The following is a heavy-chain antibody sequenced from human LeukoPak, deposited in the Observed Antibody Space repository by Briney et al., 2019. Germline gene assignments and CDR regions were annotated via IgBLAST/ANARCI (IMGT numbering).Heavy chain of an antibody. CDR3: ARCLGRTMVRGTYLDY. J-gene: IGHJ4*02. Sequence: SETLSLTCTVSGVSISSGGYYWSWIRQHPGKGPEWIGYIYYSGSTYYNPSLKSRVTISVDTSKNQFSLKLSSVTAADTAVYYCARCLGRTMVRGTYLDYWGQGTLVTVSS. D-gene: IGHD3-10*01. CDR1: GVSISSGGYY. CDR2: IYYSGST. V-gene: IGHV4-31*03.